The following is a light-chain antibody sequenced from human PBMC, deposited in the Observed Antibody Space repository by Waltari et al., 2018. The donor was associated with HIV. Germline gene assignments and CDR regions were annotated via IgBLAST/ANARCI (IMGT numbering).Light chain of an antibody. V-gene: IGLV1-44*01. CDR3: ASWADSLNRRI. CDR2: RNT. J-gene: IGLJ2*01. Sequence: HSVPTQPPSASAPPGQRVTSSCSGSNHHIGSNTMSWFQQLPGTAPKLLIYRNTKRPSGVPDRISGSKSGTSASLAISGLQSEDEAHYYCASWADSLNRRIFGAGTKLTVL. CDR1: NHHIGSNT.